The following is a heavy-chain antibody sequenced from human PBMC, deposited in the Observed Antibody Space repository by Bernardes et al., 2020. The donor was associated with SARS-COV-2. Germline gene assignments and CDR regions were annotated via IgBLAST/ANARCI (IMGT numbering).Heavy chain of an antibody. CDR1: GFTFEDDT. CDR2: VSWDGSTR. D-gene: IGHD3-3*01. J-gene: IGHJ3*01. V-gene: IGHV3-43*01. Sequence: GGSLRLSCAASGFTFEDDTMHWVRQVPGKGLEWVSLVSWDGSTRNYADSVKGRFIISRDSSRNTVHLQMDSLRKEDTALYYCATERQSLTVFGVGHDAFDFWGQGTMVTVSS. CDR3: ATERQSLTVFGVGHDAFDF.